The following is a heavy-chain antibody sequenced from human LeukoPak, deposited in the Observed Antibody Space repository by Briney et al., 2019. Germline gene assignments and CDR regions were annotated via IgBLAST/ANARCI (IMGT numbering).Heavy chain of an antibody. D-gene: IGHD6-13*01. CDR2: ISGSGGST. CDR1: GFTFSDYY. V-gene: IGHV3-23*01. CDR3: ASRIATAGSVDY. Sequence: PGGSLRLSCTVSGFTFSDYYMSWVRQAPGKGLEWVSAISGSGGSTYYADSVKGWFTISRDNSKNTLHLQMNTLRAEDTAVYYRASRIATAGSVDYWGQGTLVTVSS. J-gene: IGHJ4*02.